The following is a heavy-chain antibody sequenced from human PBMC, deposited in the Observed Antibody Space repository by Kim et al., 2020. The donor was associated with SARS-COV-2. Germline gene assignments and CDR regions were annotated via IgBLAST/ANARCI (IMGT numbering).Heavy chain of an antibody. CDR1: GFTFSSYG. CDR3: ARDARYFDWDGMDV. J-gene: IGHJ6*02. V-gene: IGHV3-33*05. D-gene: IGHD3-9*01. CDR2: ISYDGSNK. Sequence: GSLRLSCAASGFTFSSYGMHWVRQAPGKGLEWVAVISYDGSNKYYADSVKGRFTISRDNSKNTLYLQMNSLRAEDTAVYYCARDARYFDWDGMDVWGQGTTVTVSS.